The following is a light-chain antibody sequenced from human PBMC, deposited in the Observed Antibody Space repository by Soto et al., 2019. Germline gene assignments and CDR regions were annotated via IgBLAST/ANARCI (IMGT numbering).Light chain of an antibody. Sequence: QSVLTQPPSVSGAPGQRVTISCTGSNSNVGAGFNVHWYQYIPGTAPRLLIYDNDNRPSGVPARFSGSKSGTSASLAISGLQAEDEADYYCQSFWMFCGGTKLTVL. CDR2: DND. V-gene: IGLV1-40*01. CDR3: QSFWM. CDR1: NSNVGAGFN. J-gene: IGLJ3*02.